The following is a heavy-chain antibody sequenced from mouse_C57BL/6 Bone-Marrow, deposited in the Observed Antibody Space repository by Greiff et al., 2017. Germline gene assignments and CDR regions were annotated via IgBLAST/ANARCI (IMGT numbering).Heavy chain of an antibody. D-gene: IGHD2-4*01. CDR2: IYPSDSET. V-gene: IGHV1-61*01. J-gene: IGHJ3*01. CDR3: ARGGYDYAWFAY. CDR1: GYTFTSYW. Sequence: VQLQQPGAELVRPGSSVKLSCKASGYTFTSYWMDWVKQRPGQGLEWIGNIYPSDSETPYNQKFKDKATLTVDKSSSTAYMQRSSLTSEDSAVYYCARGGYDYAWFAYWGQGTRVTVSA.